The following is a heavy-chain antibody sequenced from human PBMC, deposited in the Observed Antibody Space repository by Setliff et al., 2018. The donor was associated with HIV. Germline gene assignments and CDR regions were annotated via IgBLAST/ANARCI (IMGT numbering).Heavy chain of an antibody. V-gene: IGHV3-72*01. Sequence: LRLSCAASGFTFSVHYMDWVRQAPGKGLEWVGRTRNKANSYTTEYAASVKGRFTISRDDSKNSLYLQMNSLKTEDTAVYYCARGRLLWSGSYYYYYMDVWGKGTTVTVSS. J-gene: IGHJ6*03. CDR2: TRNKANSYTT. CDR1: GFTFSVHY. CDR3: ARGRLLWSGSYYYYYMDV. D-gene: IGHD3-10*01.